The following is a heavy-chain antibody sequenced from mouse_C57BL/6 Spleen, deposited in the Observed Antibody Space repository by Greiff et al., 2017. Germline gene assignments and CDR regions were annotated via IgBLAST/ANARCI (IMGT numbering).Heavy chain of an antibody. J-gene: IGHJ2*01. CDR1: GYTFTSYW. CDR3: ARWTVVARDD. V-gene: IGHV1-50*01. CDR2: IDPSDSYT. D-gene: IGHD1-1*01. Sequence: QVQLQQPGAELVKPGASVKLSCKASGYTFTSYWMQWVKQRPGQGLEWIGEIDPSDSYTNYNQKFKGKATLTVDTSSSTAYMQLSSLTSEDSAVYYCARWTVVARDDWGQGTTLTVSS.